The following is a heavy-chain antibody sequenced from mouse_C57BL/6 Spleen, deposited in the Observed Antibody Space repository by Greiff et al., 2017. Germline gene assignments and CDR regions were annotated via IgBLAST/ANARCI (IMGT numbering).Heavy chain of an antibody. Sequence: EVHLVESGGGLVKPGGSLKLSCAASGFTFSSYTMSWVRQTPEKRLEWVATISGGGGNTYYPDSVKGRFTISRDNAKNTLYLQMSSLRSEDTALYYCARLNWDGFAYWGQGTLVTVSA. D-gene: IGHD4-1*01. CDR3: ARLNWDGFAY. CDR2: ISGGGGNT. CDR1: GFTFSSYT. J-gene: IGHJ3*01. V-gene: IGHV5-9*01.